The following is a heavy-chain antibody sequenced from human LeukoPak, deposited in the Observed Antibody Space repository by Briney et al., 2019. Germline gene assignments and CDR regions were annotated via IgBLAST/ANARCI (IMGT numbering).Heavy chain of an antibody. CDR1: GFSVSTHY. CDR2: IYNTGRT. J-gene: IGHJ4*02. Sequence: PGGSLRLSCAASGFSVSTHYMSWVRQAPGKGLEWVSVIYNTGRTYYADSVKGRFTISIDSSKNTLFLQMNSLRADDTAVYYCARVRDGVYSGSYFDYWGQGTLATVSS. D-gene: IGHD1-26*01. CDR3: ARVRDGVYSGSYFDY. V-gene: IGHV3-53*01.